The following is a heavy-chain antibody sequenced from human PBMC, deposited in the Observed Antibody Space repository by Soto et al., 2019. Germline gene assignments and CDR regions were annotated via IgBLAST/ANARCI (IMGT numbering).Heavy chain of an antibody. J-gene: IGHJ4*02. CDR3: ARGRETYQRFDY. CDR2: SNWNGGST. D-gene: IGHD2-2*01. Sequence: PGGSLRLSCAASGFNLDDYGMSWVRQVPGKGLEWVSGSNWNGGSTGYADSVKGRFTISRDNAKNSLYLQMNSLRAEDTALYYCARGRETYQRFDYWGQGTLVTVSS. V-gene: IGHV3-20*04. CDR1: GFNLDDYG.